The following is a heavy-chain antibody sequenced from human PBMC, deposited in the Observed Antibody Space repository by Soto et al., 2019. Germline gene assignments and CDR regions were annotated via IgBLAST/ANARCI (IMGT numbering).Heavy chain of an antibody. CDR1: GFTFSNSA. J-gene: IGHJ6*02. V-gene: IGHV3-23*01. CDR2: ISGSDSST. Sequence: PGGSLRLSCAASGFTFSNSAMSWVRQAPGKGLEWVSTISGSDSSTYNADSVKGRFTTSRDNSKNTLSLQMHSLRAEDTAVYYCVKQGFCSSTTCYYSYGMDVWGQGTTVTVSS. CDR3: VKQGFCSSTTCYYSYGMDV. D-gene: IGHD2-2*01.